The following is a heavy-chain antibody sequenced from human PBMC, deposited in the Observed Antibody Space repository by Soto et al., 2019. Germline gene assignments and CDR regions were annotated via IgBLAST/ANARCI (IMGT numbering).Heavy chain of an antibody. CDR2: IYSGGST. CDR3: ARDPFGATGFDY. J-gene: IGHJ4*02. Sequence: EVQLVESGGGLVQPGGSLRLSCAASGFTVSSNYMSWVRQAPGKGLEWGSVIYSGGSTYYADSVKGRFTISRDNSKNRLYLQMNSLRAEDTAVYYWARDPFGATGFDYWGQGTLVTVFS. CDR1: GFTVSSNY. D-gene: IGHD3-10*01. V-gene: IGHV3-66*01.